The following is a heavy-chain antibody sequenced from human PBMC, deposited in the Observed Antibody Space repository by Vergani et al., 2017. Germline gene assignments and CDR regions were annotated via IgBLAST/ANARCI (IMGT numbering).Heavy chain of an antibody. J-gene: IGHJ6*02. D-gene: IGHD6-13*01. CDR1: GFTFSSYA. V-gene: IGHV3-30-3*01. CDR3: ARDRIAAAGTDYYYYYGMGV. CDR2: ILYDGSNT. Sequence: QVQLVESGGGVVQPGRSLRLSCAASGFTFSSYAMHWVRQAPGKGLEWVAVILYDGSNTYYADSVKGRFTISRDESKNTLYLQMNSLRAEDTAVYYCARDRIAAAGTDYYYYYGMGVWGRGTTVTVSS.